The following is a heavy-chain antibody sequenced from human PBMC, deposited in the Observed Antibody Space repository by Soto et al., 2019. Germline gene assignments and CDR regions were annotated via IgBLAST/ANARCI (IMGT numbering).Heavy chain of an antibody. CDR3: ARLAPIYHDISGLDN. D-gene: IGHD3-22*01. J-gene: IGHJ4*02. V-gene: IGHV5-51*01. CDR2: ISPGDSAT. Sequence: PGESLKISCKASGYSFIRYWIAWVRQVPGKGLEWMGSISPGDSATRYSPSFQGQVTLSVDTSISTAYLQLTSLRDSDSALYYCARLAPIYHDISGLDNWGQGTLVTVSS. CDR1: GYSFIRYW.